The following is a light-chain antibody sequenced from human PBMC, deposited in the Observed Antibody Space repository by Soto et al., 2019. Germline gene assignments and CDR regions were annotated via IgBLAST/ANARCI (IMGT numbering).Light chain of an antibody. CDR3: CSYVGSSTLV. Sequence: QSALTQPASVSGSPGQSITISCTGTSSDVGSYNLVSWYQQHPGKAPKLMIYEVTKRPSGVSNRFSGSKSGNTASLTISGLQAGAEADYYCCSYVGSSTLVFGGGPKLTVL. J-gene: IGLJ2*01. V-gene: IGLV2-23*02. CDR2: EVT. CDR1: SSDVGSYNL.